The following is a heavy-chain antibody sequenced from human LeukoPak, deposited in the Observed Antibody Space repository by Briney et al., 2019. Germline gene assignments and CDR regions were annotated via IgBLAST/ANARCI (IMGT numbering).Heavy chain of an antibody. CDR2: ISGSGDST. V-gene: IGHV3-23*01. CDR3: ARDPYNGNYGDSYYYYMDV. D-gene: IGHD1-26*01. Sequence: GGSLRLSCAASGFTFSSYGMSWVRQAPGKGLEWVAAISGSGDSTYYADSVKGRYTISRDNAKNSLYLQMNSLRAEDTAIYYCARDPYNGNYGDSYYYYMDVWGKGTTVTISS. J-gene: IGHJ6*03. CDR1: GFTFSSYG.